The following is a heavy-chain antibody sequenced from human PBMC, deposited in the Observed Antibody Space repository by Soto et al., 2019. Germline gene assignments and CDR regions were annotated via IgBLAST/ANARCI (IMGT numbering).Heavy chain of an antibody. V-gene: IGHV3-7*01. Sequence: PGGSLRLSCAASGFTFSSYWMSWVRQAPGKGLEWVANIKQDGSEKYYVDSVKGRFTISRDNSKNTLYLQMNSLRAEDTAVYYCARDGCSNGVCSRPFDSWGQRTLVTVSS. J-gene: IGHJ4*02. CDR2: IKQDGSEK. CDR1: GFTFSSYW. D-gene: IGHD2-8*01. CDR3: ARDGCSNGVCSRPFDS.